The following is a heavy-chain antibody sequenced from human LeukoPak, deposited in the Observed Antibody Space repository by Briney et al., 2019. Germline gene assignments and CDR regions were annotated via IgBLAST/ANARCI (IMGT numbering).Heavy chain of an antibody. V-gene: IGHV4-34*01. Sequence: SETLSLTCAVYGGSFSGYYWSLIRQPPGKGLEWIGEINHSGSTNYNPSLKSRVTISVDTSKNQFSLKLSSVTAADTAVYYCARGHDTVTTSPPGGYWGQGTLVTVSS. CDR1: GGSFSGYY. J-gene: IGHJ4*02. CDR3: ARGHDTVTTSPPGGY. D-gene: IGHD4-11*01. CDR2: INHSGST.